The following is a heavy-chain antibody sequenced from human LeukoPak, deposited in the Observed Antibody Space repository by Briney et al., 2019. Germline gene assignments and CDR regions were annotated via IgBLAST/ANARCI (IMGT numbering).Heavy chain of an antibody. CDR3: ARVRYAYSSGWYPDY. J-gene: IGHJ4*02. CDR1: GGSFSGYY. Sequence: SETLSLTCAVYGGSFSGYYWSWIRQPPGKGLEWIGEINHSGSTNYNPSLKSRVTISVDTSKNQFSLKLSSVTAADTAVYYCARVRYAYSSGWYPDYRGQGTLVTVSS. V-gene: IGHV4-34*01. D-gene: IGHD6-19*01. CDR2: INHSGST.